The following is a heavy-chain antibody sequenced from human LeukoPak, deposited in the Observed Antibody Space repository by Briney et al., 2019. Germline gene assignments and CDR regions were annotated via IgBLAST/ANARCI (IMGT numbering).Heavy chain of an antibody. V-gene: IGHV3-48*01. CDR1: GFTLSPYG. J-gene: IGHJ4*02. D-gene: IGHD5-12*01. CDR3: ATYSGYDRIFDH. CDR2: VSGSSSAI. Sequence: GGSLRLSCAASGFTLSPYGMNWVRQAPGKGLEWVSYVSGSSSAIYYTDSVKGRFTISRDNAEKSVYLQMNGLRAEDTAVYYCATYSGYDRIFDHWGQGTLVTVSS.